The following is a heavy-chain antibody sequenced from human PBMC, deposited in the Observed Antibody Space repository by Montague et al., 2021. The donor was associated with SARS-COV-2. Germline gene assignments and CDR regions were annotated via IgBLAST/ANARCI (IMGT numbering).Heavy chain of an antibody. CDR3: ARLKRYFDSSGSPSAFDF. J-gene: IGHJ3*01. D-gene: IGHD3-22*01. V-gene: IGHV4-39*02. CDR1: GGSITNNIDY. Sequence: SETLSLTCTVSGGSITNNIDYWVWIRQPPGKGLEWIGSIYYTGNTYYNRSLKSRVTISVVTSKNHFTLKLSSVTAAEMAVYYCARLKRYFDSSGSPSAFDFWGQGTKVTVSS. CDR2: IYYTGNT.